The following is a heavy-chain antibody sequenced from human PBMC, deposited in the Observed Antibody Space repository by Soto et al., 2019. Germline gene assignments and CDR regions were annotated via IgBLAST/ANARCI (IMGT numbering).Heavy chain of an antibody. D-gene: IGHD5-12*01. CDR3: ADGRNSGYDST. CDR2: IKYDGSES. CDR1: GFTFSMYW. Sequence: PGGSLRRSWAASGFTFSMYWMSWVRHAPGKGLEWVANIKYDGSESYYVDSVKGRFTISRDNAKNSLYLQMNSLRVEDTAVYYCADGRNSGYDSTWGQGTLVTVSS. J-gene: IGHJ5*02. V-gene: IGHV3-7*03.